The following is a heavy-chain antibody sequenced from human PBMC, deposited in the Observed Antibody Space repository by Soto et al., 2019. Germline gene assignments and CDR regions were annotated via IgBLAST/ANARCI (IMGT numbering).Heavy chain of an antibody. CDR1: GFTFSSYA. CDR3: AKDRGPLSCPGSSTSCPDAFDI. J-gene: IGHJ3*02. CDR2: ISGSGGST. V-gene: IGHV3-23*01. Sequence: GGSLRLSCAASGFTFSSYAMSWVRQAPGKGLEWVSAISGSGGSTYYADSVKGRFTISRDNSKNTLYLQMNSLRAEDTAVYYCAKDRGPLSCPGSSTSCPDAFDIWGQGTMVTVSS. D-gene: IGHD2-2*01.